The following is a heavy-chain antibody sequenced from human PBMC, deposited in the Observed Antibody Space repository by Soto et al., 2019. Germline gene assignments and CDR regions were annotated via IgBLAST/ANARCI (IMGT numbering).Heavy chain of an antibody. CDR1: GFTFSSYA. Sequence: GVSLRLSCAGSGFTFSSYAMHGVRQARGKGLEGVAVISYDGSNKYYADSVKGRFTISRDNSKNTLYLQMNSLRAEDTAVYYCARGVVRYYYDSSGSPGDAFDIWGQGTMVTVPS. CDR2: ISYDGSNK. CDR3: ARGVVRYYYDSSGSPGDAFDI. V-gene: IGHV3-30-3*01. D-gene: IGHD3-22*01. J-gene: IGHJ3*02.